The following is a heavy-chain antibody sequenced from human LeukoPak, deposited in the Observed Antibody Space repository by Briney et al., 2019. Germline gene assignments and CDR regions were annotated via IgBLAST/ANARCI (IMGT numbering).Heavy chain of an antibody. CDR1: GGSISSYY. V-gene: IGHV4-59*08. CDR2: IYYSGST. CDR3: ARNPGWTAEYFQH. D-gene: IGHD6-19*01. Sequence: SETLSLTCTVSGGSISSYYWSWIRQPPGKGLEWIGYIYYSGSTNYNPSLKSRVTISVDTSKNQFSLKLSSVTAADTAVYYCARNPGWTAEYFQHWGRGTLVTVSS. J-gene: IGHJ1*01.